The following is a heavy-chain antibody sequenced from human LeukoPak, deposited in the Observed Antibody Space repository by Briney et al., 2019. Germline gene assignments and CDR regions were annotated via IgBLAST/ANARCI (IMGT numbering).Heavy chain of an antibody. J-gene: IGHJ4*02. CDR1: GGSFSGYY. V-gene: IGHV4-34*01. CDR2: INHSGST. Sequence: SEPLSLTCAVYGGSFSGYYWSWIRQPPGKGLEWIGEINHSGSTNYNPSLKSRVTISVDTSKNQFSLKLSSVTAADTAVYYCASRRGYYGSGSYFYWGQGTLVTVSS. D-gene: IGHD3-10*01. CDR3: ASRRGYYGSGSYFY.